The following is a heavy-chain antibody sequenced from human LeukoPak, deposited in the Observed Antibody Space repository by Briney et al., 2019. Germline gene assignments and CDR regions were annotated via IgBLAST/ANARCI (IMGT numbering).Heavy chain of an antibody. J-gene: IGHJ4*02. V-gene: IGHV1-2*02. CDR1: GYTFTGYY. CDR2: INPNSGGT. D-gene: IGHD6-13*01. Sequence: WASVKVSCTASGYTFTGYYMHWVRQAPGQGLEWMGWINPNSGGTNYAQKFQGRVTMTRDTSISTAYMELSRLRSDDTAVYYCAREPWGSWYCDYWGQGTLVTVSS. CDR3: AREPWGSWYCDY.